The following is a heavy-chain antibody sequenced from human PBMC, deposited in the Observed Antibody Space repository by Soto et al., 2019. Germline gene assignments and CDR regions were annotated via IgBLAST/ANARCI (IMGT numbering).Heavy chain of an antibody. V-gene: IGHV1-18*04. CDR2: ISAYNGNT. CDR1: GYTFTSYG. CDR3: ARRSSSWYVGEYFQH. J-gene: IGHJ1*01. Sequence: QVQLVQSGAEVKKPGASVKVSCKASGYTFTSYGISWVRQAPGQGLEWMGWISAYNGNTNYAQKLQGRVTMTTDTSTSTGYMELRSLRSDDTAVYYCARRSSSWYVGEYFQHWGQGTLVTVSS. D-gene: IGHD6-13*01.